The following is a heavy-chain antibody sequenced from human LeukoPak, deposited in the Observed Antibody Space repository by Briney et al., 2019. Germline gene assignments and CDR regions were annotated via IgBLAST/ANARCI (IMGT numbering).Heavy chain of an antibody. Sequence: PGGSLRLSCAASGFTFSTYALSWVRQPPGKGLEWVSSIVGSGGSTSYADSVKGRFTISRDNAKNTLYLQMNSLRAEDTAVYYCARAGAYSGSYTYGDDYWGQGTLVTVSS. CDR1: GFTFSTYA. V-gene: IGHV3-23*01. CDR3: ARAGAYSGSYTYGDDY. CDR2: IVGSGGST. D-gene: IGHD1-26*01. J-gene: IGHJ4*02.